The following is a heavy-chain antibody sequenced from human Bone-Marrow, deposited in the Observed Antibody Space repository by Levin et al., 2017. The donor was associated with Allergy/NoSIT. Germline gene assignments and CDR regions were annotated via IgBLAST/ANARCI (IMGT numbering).Heavy chain of an antibody. V-gene: IGHV3-7*01. D-gene: IGHD3-16*01. J-gene: IGHJ4*02. CDR2: IKLDGSET. CDR1: GFTFSSYW. CDR3: ARAIHTNYVGNDY. Sequence: ETLSLTCAASGFTFSSYWMTWVRQAPGKGLEWVANIKLDGSETHYVDSVEGRFTISRDNAKNSVYLQMNSLRAEDTAVYYCARAIHTNYVGNDYWGQGTLVTVSS.